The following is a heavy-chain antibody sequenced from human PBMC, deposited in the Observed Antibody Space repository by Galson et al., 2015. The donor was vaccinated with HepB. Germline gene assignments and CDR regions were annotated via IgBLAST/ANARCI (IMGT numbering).Heavy chain of an antibody. CDR2: ISSSSSTI. V-gene: IGHV3-48*02. CDR1: GFTFSSYS. CDR3: ARELGDGGELLDY. Sequence: LRLSCAASGFTFSSYSMNWVRQAPGKGLEWVSHISSSSSTIYYADSVKGRFTISRDNAKNSLYLQMNSLRDEDTAVYYCARELGDGGELLDYWGQGTLVTVSS. D-gene: IGHD1-26*01. J-gene: IGHJ4*02.